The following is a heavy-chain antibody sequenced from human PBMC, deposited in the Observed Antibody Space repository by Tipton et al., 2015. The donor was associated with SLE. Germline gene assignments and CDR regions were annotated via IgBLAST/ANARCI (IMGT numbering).Heavy chain of an antibody. CDR3: ARDPGMSRYLDGRYFDY. J-gene: IGHJ4*02. Sequence: TLSLTCTVSGVSISSASYYWNWIRQPAGKGLEWTGRAYTTGSPYYNPSLESRVAISMDTSKNQLSLNLRSVTAADTAVYYCARDPGMSRYLDGRYFDYWGRGTQVTVSS. D-gene: IGHD3-9*01. CDR1: GVSISSASYY. CDR2: AYTTGSP. V-gene: IGHV4-61*02.